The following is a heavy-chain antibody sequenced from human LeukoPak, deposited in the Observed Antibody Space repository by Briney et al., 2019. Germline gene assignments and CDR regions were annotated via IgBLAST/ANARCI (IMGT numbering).Heavy chain of an antibody. Sequence: SETLSLTCTVSGGSISSYFWSWIRQPPGKGLEWIGYIYSSGNTNYNPSLKSRVTISVDTSKNQFSLKLSSVTAADTAVYYCARDRGIAARPGYFDYWGQGTLVTVSS. CDR2: IYSSGNT. V-gene: IGHV4-59*01. CDR3: ARDRGIAARPGYFDY. D-gene: IGHD6-6*01. CDR1: GGSISSYF. J-gene: IGHJ4*02.